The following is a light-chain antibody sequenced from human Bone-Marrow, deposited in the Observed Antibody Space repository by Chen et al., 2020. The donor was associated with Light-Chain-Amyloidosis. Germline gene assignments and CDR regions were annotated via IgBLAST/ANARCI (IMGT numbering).Light chain of an antibody. CDR1: QNIGTY. Sequence: DIRLTQSPSSLSASVGDRVTITCRASQNIGTYLNWYQQKSGRAPKLLLSGAYNRQSGVPTRFGGTGSGTDFTLIITSLPPEDFATYYCQQSRTFRTFGQGTKV. V-gene: IGKV1-39*01. CDR2: GAY. J-gene: IGKJ1*01. CDR3: QQSRTFRT.